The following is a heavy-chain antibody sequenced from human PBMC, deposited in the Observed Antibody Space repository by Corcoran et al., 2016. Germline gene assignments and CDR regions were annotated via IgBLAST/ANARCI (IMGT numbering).Heavy chain of an antibody. J-gene: IGHJ5*02. Sequence: QVQLVQSGAEVKKPGASVKVSCKASGYTFTGYYMHWVRQAPGQGLEWMGWINPNSGGTNYAQKFQGRVTMTRDTSISTAYMELSRLRSDDTAVYYCASIYYYGSGSYYNRGWFDPWGQGTLVTVSS. D-gene: IGHD3-10*01. CDR2: INPNSGGT. V-gene: IGHV1-2*02. CDR3: ASIYYYGSGSYYNRGWFDP. CDR1: GYTFTGYY.